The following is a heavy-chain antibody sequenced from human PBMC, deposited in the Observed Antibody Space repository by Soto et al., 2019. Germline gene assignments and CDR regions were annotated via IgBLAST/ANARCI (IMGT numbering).Heavy chain of an antibody. CDR3: AKDWRHGMDV. CDR2: ISYDGSNK. V-gene: IGHV3-30*18. Sequence: RGSLRPSCATSVFTFSIYVMRWVRQAPGKGLEWVAVISYDGSNKYYADSVEGRFTISRDNSKKTLYLQRNILRAEDTAVYYCAKDWRHGMDVWGQGTTVTVSS. D-gene: IGHD6-25*01. CDR1: VFTFSIYV. J-gene: IGHJ6*02.